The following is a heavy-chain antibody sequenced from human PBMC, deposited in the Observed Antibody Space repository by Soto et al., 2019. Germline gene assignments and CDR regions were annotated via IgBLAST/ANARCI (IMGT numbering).Heavy chain of an antibody. V-gene: IGHV1-3*01. CDR3: AREFLGYCSGGSCYYFDY. CDR2: INAGNGNT. D-gene: IGHD2-15*01. CDR1: GYTFTSYA. Sequence: GASVKVSCKASGYTFTSYAMHWVRQAPGQGLEWMGWINAGNGNTKYSQKFQGRVTITRDTSASTAYMELSSLRSEDTAVYYCAREFLGYCSGGSCYYFDYWGQGTQVTVSS. J-gene: IGHJ4*02.